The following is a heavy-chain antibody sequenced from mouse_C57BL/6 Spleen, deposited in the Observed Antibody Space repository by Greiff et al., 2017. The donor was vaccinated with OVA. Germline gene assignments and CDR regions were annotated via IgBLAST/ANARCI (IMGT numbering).Heavy chain of an antibody. CDR1: GFSLTSYG. CDR2: IWSGGST. D-gene: IGHD1-1*01. Sequence: QVQLQQSGPGLVQPSQSLSITCTASGFSLTSYGVHWVRQSPGKGLEWLGVIWSGGSTDYNAAFMSRLSITKDNSKTQASFKMHSLQADDTAISFYSKNYGSSYRYFDYWGQGTTLTVSS. CDR3: SKNYGSSYRYFDY. J-gene: IGHJ2*01. V-gene: IGHV2-5*01.